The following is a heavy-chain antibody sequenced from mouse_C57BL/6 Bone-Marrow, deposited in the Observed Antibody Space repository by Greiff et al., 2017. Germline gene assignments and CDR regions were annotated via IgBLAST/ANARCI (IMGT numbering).Heavy chain of an antibody. Sequence: EVQLQQSGAELVKPGASVKLSCKASGFNINDYYMHWVKQRTEQGLEWIGRIDPEDGETKYAPKFQGKATITADTSSNAAYLQLSSLTAEDAAVYYCARSGGWLLRYAMDDWGPGTSVTVSS. CDR2: IDPEDGET. J-gene: IGHJ4*01. V-gene: IGHV14-2*01. CDR3: ARSGGWLLRYAMDD. D-gene: IGHD2-3*01. CDR1: GFNINDYY.